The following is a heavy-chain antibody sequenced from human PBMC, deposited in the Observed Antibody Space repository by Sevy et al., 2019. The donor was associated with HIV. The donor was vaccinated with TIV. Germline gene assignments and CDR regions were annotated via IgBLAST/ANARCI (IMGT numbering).Heavy chain of an antibody. D-gene: IGHD3-10*01. CDR3: ARGDYYGSLDYFDY. J-gene: IGHJ4*02. V-gene: IGHV3-21*01. Sequence: GVSLRLSCAASGFTFNYHFMNWVRQVPGKGLEWVSYISSASSYINYSDSVKGRFTISRDNAKNLVFLEMNNLRPEDTAVYFCARGDYYGSLDYFDYWGQGTLVTVSS. CDR2: ISSASSYI. CDR1: GFTFNYHF.